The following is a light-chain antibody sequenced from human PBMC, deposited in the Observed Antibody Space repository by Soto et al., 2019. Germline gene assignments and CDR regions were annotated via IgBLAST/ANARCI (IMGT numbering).Light chain of an antibody. CDR3: QQYGSSPSLT. V-gene: IGKV3-20*01. J-gene: IGKJ4*01. CDR1: QSVSSSY. CDR2: DVS. Sequence: EIVLTQSPGTLSLSPGERATLSCRASQSVSSSYLAWYQQKPGQAPRLLIYDVSSRATGIPDRFSGIGSGTDSTLTSSRLEPVGFALYYCQQYGSSPSLTFGGGTKVKIK.